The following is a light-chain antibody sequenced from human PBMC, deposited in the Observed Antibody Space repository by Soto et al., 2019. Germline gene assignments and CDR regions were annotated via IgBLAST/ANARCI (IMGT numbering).Light chain of an antibody. V-gene: IGKV3-15*01. J-gene: IGKJ1*01. CDR2: GAS. CDR3: QHYNSYGT. Sequence: EIVMTQSPATLSVSPGERATLSCRASQSVSSNLAWYQQKPGQAPRLLISGASTRATGIPARFSGSGSGTDFTLTISSLQPDDFATYYCQHYNSYGTFGQGTKVDIK. CDR1: QSVSSN.